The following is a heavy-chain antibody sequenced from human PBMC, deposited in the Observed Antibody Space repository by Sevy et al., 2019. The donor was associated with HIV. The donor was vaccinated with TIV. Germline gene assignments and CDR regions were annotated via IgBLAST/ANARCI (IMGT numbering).Heavy chain of an antibody. CDR2: DSTSGST. CDR3: ARDSMPTVQGIIITPYYYGMDL. Sequence: SETLSLTCTVSSASFSAYYWSWIRQPAGKGLEWIGRDSTSGSTNYNPSLKSRVTMSTDTSTSTAYMELRSLRSDDTAVYYCARDSMPTVQGIIITPYYYGMDLWGQGTTVTVSS. V-gene: IGHV4-4*07. CDR1: SASFSAYY. D-gene: IGHD3-10*01. J-gene: IGHJ6*02.